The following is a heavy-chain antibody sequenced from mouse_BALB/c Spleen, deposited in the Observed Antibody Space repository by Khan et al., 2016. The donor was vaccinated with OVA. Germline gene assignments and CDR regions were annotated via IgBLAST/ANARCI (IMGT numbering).Heavy chain of an antibody. V-gene: IGHV3-2*02. J-gene: IGHJ2*01. CDR3: ARGYYYGYYFDY. CDR2: ISYSGGT. D-gene: IGHD1-1*01. CDR1: GYSITSGYA. Sequence: EVQLQESGPGLVKPSQSLSLTCTVTGYSITSGYAWNWIRQFPGNKLEWMGYISYSGGTSYNPSLKSRISITRDTSTNQFFLQLNSVTTEDTATYYCARGYYYGYYFDYWGQGTPLTVSS.